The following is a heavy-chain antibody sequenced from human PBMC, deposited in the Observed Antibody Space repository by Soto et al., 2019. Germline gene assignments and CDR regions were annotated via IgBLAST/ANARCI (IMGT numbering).Heavy chain of an antibody. Sequence: ALVKVSCKAAAYTFTSYDINWVRQATGQDFEWMGWMNPNNGNTAYAQKFQGRVTMTRDTSTSTVYMELSSLRSEDTAVYYCARGPPTAKKGSGGYSSGWYLVYWGQGTLVTVSS. CDR1: AYTFTSYD. D-gene: IGHD6-19*01. CDR2: MNPNNGNT. CDR3: ARGPPTAKKGSGGYSSGWYLVY. V-gene: IGHV1-8*01. J-gene: IGHJ4*02.